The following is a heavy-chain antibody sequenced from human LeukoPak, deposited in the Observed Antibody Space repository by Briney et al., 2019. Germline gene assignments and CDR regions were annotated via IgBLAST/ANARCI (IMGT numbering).Heavy chain of an antibody. D-gene: IGHD1-1*01. CDR1: GLTFRDYY. J-gene: IGHJ4*02. Sequence: GWALPLSCPASGLTFRDYYMSWIRQAAGKGLEWVSYISSSGSTIYYADSVKGRFTISRDNAKNSLYLQMNSLRAEDTAVYYCASGWKSGSFDYWGQGTLVTVSS. CDR3: ASGWKSGSFDY. CDR2: ISSSGSTI. V-gene: IGHV3-11*01.